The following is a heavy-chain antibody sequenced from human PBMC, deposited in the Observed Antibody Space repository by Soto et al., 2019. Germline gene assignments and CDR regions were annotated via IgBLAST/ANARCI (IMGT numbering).Heavy chain of an antibody. V-gene: IGHV1-46*01. CDR1: GYTFTSYY. CDR2: MNPSGGST. CDR3: ARETGYGLPLY. Sequence: QVQLVQSGAEVKKPGASVKVSCKASGYTFTSYYMHWVRQAPGQGLEWMGIMNPSGGSTSYAQKFQGRVTMTRDTSTSTVYMELSSLRSEDTSVYYCARETGYGLPLYWGQGTLVTVAS. D-gene: IGHD5-18*01. J-gene: IGHJ4*02.